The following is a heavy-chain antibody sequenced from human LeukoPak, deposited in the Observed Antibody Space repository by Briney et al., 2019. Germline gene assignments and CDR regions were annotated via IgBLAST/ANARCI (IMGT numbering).Heavy chain of an antibody. Sequence: GGSLRLSCAASGFTFSSYSMNWVRQAPGKGLEWVSSISSSSSYIYYADSVKGRFTISRDNAKNSLYLQMNSLRAEDTAVYYCAKDSITIFGVVIVNWFDPWGQGTLVTVSS. V-gene: IGHV3-21*04. CDR3: AKDSITIFGVVIVNWFDP. CDR2: ISSSSSYI. CDR1: GFTFSSYS. D-gene: IGHD3-3*01. J-gene: IGHJ5*02.